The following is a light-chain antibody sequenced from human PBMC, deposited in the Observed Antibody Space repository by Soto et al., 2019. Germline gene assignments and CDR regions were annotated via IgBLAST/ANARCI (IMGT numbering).Light chain of an antibody. CDR1: QGVSDR. Sequence: DIPMTQSPSSVSASVGDTVTVTCRASQGVSDRLAWCQQKPGKAPNLVLYNAYSLQSGVPSRFSGSGSGTDFTLTICSLQPEDFATYYCQQTNSFPLTFGGGTQVENK. V-gene: IGKV1D-12*01. J-gene: IGKJ4*01. CDR2: NAY. CDR3: QQTNSFPLT.